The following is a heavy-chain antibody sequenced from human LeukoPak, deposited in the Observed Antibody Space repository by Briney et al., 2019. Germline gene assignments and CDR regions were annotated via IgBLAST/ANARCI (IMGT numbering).Heavy chain of an antibody. J-gene: IGHJ4*02. CDR2: IYSGGTT. CDR1: GFTVNSNY. V-gene: IGHV3-66*01. CDR3: ARANAYYYDSSGYPL. Sequence: PGGSLRLSCAASGFTVNSNYMSWVRQAPGKGLEWVSVIYSGGTTYYADSVKGRFTVSRDNSKNTLYLEMSSLRAEDTAVYYCARANAYYYDSSGYPLWGQGTLVTASS. D-gene: IGHD3-22*01.